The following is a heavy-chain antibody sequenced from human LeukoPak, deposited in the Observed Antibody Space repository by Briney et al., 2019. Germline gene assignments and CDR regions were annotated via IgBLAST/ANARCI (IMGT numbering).Heavy chain of an antibody. D-gene: IGHD3-9*01. CDR2: INHSGST. V-gene: IGHV4-34*01. CDR1: GGSFSGYY. J-gene: IGHJ2*01. CDR3: AREYYDVLTGYPYWYFDL. Sequence: SETLSLTCAVYGGSFSGYYWSWIRQPPGKGLEWIGEINHSGSTNYNASLKSRVTISVDTSKNQFSLKLSSVTAADTAVYYCAREYYDVLTGYPYWYFDLWGRGTLVTVSS.